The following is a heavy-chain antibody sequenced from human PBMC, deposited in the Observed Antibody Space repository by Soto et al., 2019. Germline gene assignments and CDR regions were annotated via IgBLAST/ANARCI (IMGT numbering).Heavy chain of an antibody. CDR2: SYYSGST. V-gene: IGHV4-59*08. J-gene: IGHJ5*02. D-gene: IGHD2-21*01. CDR1: GGFISSYY. Sequence: QMQLQESGPGLVKPSETLSLTCTVSGGFISSYYCSWSRLPPGQGLEWIGYSYYSGSTNYNPTLKSRVTLPEATSKNQSCLKRSSVTSAATARYYCALRNSINGSIGGWPWRAWVDPWGQGNLVTVSS. CDR3: ALRNSINGSIGGWPWRAWVDP.